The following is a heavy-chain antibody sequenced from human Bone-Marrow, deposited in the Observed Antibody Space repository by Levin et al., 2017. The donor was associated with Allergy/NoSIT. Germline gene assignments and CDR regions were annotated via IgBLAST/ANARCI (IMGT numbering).Heavy chain of an antibody. V-gene: IGHV2-70*11. CDR1: GFSLSTSGMC. J-gene: IGHJ6*02. Sequence: SGPTLVKPTQTLTLTCTFSGFSLSTSGMCVSWIRQPPGKALEWLARIDWDDDKYYSTSLKTRLTISKDTSKNQVVLTMTNMDPVDTATYYCARIRLDVPPEHYYYGMDVWGQGTTVTVSS. D-gene: IGHD1-14*01. CDR3: ARIRLDVPPEHYYYGMDV. CDR2: IDWDDDK.